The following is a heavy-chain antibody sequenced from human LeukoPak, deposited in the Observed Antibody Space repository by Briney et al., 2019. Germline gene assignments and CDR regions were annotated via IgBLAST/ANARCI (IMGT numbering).Heavy chain of an antibody. Sequence: ASVKVSCKVSGYTLTELSMHWVRQAPGKGLEWMGGFDPEDGETIYAQKFQGRVTMTEDTSTDTAYMELSSLRSEDTAVYYCARWCADRADVTPDGFDIWSQGTKVTVSS. D-gene: IGHD4/OR15-4a*01. V-gene: IGHV1-24*01. CDR1: GYTLTELS. CDR2: FDPEDGET. J-gene: IGHJ3*02. CDR3: ARWCADRADVTPDGFDI.